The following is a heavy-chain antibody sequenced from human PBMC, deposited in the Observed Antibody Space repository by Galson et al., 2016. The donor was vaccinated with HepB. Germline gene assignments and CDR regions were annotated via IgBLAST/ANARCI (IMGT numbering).Heavy chain of an antibody. V-gene: IGHV4-59*01. J-gene: IGHJ6*02. CDR3: ARDSTHYYDTSGYYYGLYFYGMDV. D-gene: IGHD3-22*01. CDR2: IPYSGTT. CDR1: GGSISSDD. Sequence: ETLSLTCTVSGGSISSDDWSWVRQPPGKGLEWIGCIPYSGTTKYNPSLKSRVTISIDRSKNHFSLKLSSVTAADTAVYYCARDSTHYYDTSGYYYGLYFYGMDVWGQGTTVTVSS.